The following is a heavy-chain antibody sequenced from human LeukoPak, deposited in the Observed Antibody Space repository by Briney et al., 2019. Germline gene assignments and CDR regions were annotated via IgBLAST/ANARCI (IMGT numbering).Heavy chain of an antibody. CDR3: AKDESCITPTNYFDY. J-gene: IGHJ4*02. V-gene: IGHV3-11*04. D-gene: IGHD3-10*01. CDR2: TSSSGSTI. CDR1: GFTFSDYY. Sequence: GGSLRLSSAASGFTFSDYYMSWIRQAPGKGPEWVSYTSSSGSTIYYADSVKGRFTISRDNAKNLLYLQMNSLRAADTAVYCCAKDESCITPTNYFDYWGPGTRVTVSS.